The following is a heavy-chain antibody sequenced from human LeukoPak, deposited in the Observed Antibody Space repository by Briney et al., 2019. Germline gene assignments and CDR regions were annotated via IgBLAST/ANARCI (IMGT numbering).Heavy chain of an antibody. V-gene: IGHV3-15*01. CDR2: IKRKSDGETT. J-gene: IGHJ6*02. D-gene: IGHD1-26*01. CDR1: GFIFSNAW. Sequence: GGSLRLSCAASGFIFSNAWMSWVRQAPGKGLEWIGRIKRKSDGETTDYAAPVKGRFTISRDDSKNTLHLQMNSLKTGDTAVYYCTTDPYSGSYNYYYGMDVWGQGTTVTVSS. CDR3: TTDPYSGSYNYYYGMDV.